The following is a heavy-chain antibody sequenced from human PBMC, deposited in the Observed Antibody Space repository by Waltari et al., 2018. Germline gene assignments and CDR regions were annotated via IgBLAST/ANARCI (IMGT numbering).Heavy chain of an antibody. CDR2: IYPRGAA. CDR1: GLYISNGFF. J-gene: IGHJ5*02. CDR3: ARERVDTGSNLWSPRNPRFDP. D-gene: IGHD1-26*01. V-gene: IGHV4-38-2*02. Sequence: QVLLQESGPGLVTPSETLYLTCTVSGLYISNGFFAASIRQHQGKGLQWIGSIYPRGAAFYNSSLESRVTISVDTSKNQFSLEVNSLTAADTAVYYCARERVDTGSNLWSPRNPRFDPWGQGTLVTVSS.